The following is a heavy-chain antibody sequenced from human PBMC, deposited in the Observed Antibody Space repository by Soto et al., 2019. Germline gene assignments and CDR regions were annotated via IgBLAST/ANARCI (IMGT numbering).Heavy chain of an antibody. CDR3: ARDGSSWYYYYGMDV. CDR1: GGSISSGDYY. Sequence: QVQLQESGPGLVKPSQTLSLTCTVSGGSISSGDYYWSWIRQPPGKGLEWIGYIYYSGSTYYNPSLKSRVTISVDMSKNQFSLKLSSVTAADTAVYYCARDGSSWYYYYGMDVWGQGTTVTVSS. CDR2: IYYSGST. D-gene: IGHD6-13*01. J-gene: IGHJ6*02. V-gene: IGHV4-30-4*01.